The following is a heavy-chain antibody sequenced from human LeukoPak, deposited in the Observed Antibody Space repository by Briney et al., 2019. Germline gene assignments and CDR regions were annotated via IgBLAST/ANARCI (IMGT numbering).Heavy chain of an antibody. D-gene: IGHD1-26*01. CDR1: AGPITSSSHY. CDR2: ISYSGST. Sequence: SETLSLTCTVSAGPITSSSHYWGWIRQPPGKGLEWIGSISYSGSTFYNPSLKSRVTISIDTSKNQFSLRLSSLTAADTAVHHCARSPSGSYLRFDSWGQGTLVTVSS. J-gene: IGHJ4*02. V-gene: IGHV4-39*01. CDR3: ARSPSGSYLRFDS.